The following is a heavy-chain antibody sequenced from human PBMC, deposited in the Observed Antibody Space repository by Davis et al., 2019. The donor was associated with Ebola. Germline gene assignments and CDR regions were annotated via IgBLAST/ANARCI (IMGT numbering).Heavy chain of an antibody. D-gene: IGHD1-26*01. Sequence: SGPTLVTPTQTLTLTCTFSGFSLSTSGMCVSWIRQPPGKALEWLALIDWDDDKYYSTSLKTRLTISKDTPKNQVVLTMTNMDPVDTATYYCARILSKPLGDYYYYYGMDVWGQGTTVTVSS. CDR1: GFSLSTSGMC. V-gene: IGHV2-70*01. CDR3: ARILSKPLGDYYYYYGMDV. CDR2: IDWDDDK. J-gene: IGHJ6*02.